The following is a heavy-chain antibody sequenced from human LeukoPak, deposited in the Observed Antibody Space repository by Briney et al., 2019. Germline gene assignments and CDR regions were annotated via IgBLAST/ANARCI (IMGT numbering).Heavy chain of an antibody. CDR2: IYHSGST. Sequence: PSQTLSLTCAVSGGSISSGGYSWSWIRQPPGKGLEWIGYIYHSGSTYNNPSLKSRVTISVDRSKNQFSLKLSSVTAADTAVYYCGRVAYSGSYYDAFDIWGQGTMVTVSS. D-gene: IGHD1-26*01. CDR3: GRVAYSGSYYDAFDI. CDR1: GGSISSGGYS. V-gene: IGHV4-30-2*01. J-gene: IGHJ3*02.